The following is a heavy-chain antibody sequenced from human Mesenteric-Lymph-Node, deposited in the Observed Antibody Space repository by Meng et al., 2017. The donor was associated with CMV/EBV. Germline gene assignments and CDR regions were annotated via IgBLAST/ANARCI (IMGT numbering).Heavy chain of an antibody. CDR2: MNPNSGNT. Sequence: ASVKVSCKASGYTFTSYDVNWVRQATGQGLEWMGWMNPNSGNTGYAQKFQGRVTMTRNTSINTAYMELSSLRSEDMAVYYCARGARKGYCSGSSCYSSSPFDYWGQGTLVTVSS. CDR1: GYTFTSYD. V-gene: IGHV1-8*01. CDR3: ARGARKGYCSGSSCYSSSPFDY. J-gene: IGHJ4*02. D-gene: IGHD2-15*01.